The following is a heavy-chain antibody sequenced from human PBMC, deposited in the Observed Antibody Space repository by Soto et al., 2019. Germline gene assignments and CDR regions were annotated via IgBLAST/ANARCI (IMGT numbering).Heavy chain of an antibody. Sequence: QVQLVQSGAEVKKPGSSVKVSCKASGGTFGTYSINWVRQAPGQGLEWMGRIIPIVDITNYAQKFQGRVTLIADKSKTTAYMELSSLRSEDKAVYYCARDLTVDWLSTPTYNWWFDPWGQGTLVTVSS. CDR1: GGTFGTYS. J-gene: IGHJ5*02. V-gene: IGHV1-69*08. CDR2: IIPIVDIT. D-gene: IGHD3-9*01. CDR3: ARDLTVDWLSTPTYNWWFDP.